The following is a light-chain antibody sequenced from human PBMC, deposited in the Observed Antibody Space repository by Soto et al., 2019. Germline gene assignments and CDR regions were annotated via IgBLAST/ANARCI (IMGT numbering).Light chain of an antibody. CDR2: DAS. CDR3: QQRSNWRT. Sequence: EIVMTQSPATLSVSPGERATLSCRASQGISRNLAWYQQKPGQAPRLLIYDASTRATGIPARFSGSGSGTDFTLTISSLEPEDSAVYYCQQRSNWRTFGQGTKVDI. J-gene: IGKJ1*01. CDR1: QGISRN. V-gene: IGKV3D-11*01.